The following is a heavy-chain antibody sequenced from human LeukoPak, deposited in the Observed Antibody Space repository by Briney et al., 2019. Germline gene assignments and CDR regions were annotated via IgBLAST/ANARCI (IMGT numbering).Heavy chain of an antibody. D-gene: IGHD3-10*01. CDR2: INPNSGGA. Sequence: ASVKLSCKASGYAFTVYYMHWVRQAPGQGLEWMGWINPNSGGANYAQRFQGRVNMTRDTSMSTAYMELSSLTSDDTAVYYCAKERGRGITVSKYYFDYWGQGTLVTVSS. V-gene: IGHV1-2*02. CDR1: GYAFTVYY. CDR3: AKERGRGITVSKYYFDY. J-gene: IGHJ4*02.